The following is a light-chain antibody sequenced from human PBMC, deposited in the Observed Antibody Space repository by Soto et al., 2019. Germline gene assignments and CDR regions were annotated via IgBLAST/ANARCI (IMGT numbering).Light chain of an antibody. V-gene: IGKV3-15*01. Sequence: EIVMTQSPATLSVSPGERATLSCRASQSVSSNLAWYQQKPGQAPRLLIYGESTRATGIPASFSDSGSGTEFTLIISSLQSEDFAVYYCQQYNNWPLSFGGGTKVEIK. CDR3: QQYNNWPLS. CDR2: GES. CDR1: QSVSSN. J-gene: IGKJ4*01.